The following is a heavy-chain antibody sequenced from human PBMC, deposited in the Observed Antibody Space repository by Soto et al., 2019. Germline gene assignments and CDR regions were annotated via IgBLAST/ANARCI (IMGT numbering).Heavy chain of an antibody. J-gene: IGHJ4*02. CDR1: GFTFGPYW. V-gene: IGHV3-53*01. Sequence: GGSLRLSCVASGFTFGPYWMTWVRQAPGKGLEWVSVIYSGGSTYYADSVKGRFTISRDNSKNTLYLQMNSLRAEDTAVYYCARGYSSSSQPFDYWGQGTLVTVSS. CDR2: IYSGGST. D-gene: IGHD6-6*01. CDR3: ARGYSSSSQPFDY.